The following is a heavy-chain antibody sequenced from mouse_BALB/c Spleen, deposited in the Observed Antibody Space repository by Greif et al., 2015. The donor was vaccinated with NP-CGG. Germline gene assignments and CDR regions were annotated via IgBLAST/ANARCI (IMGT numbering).Heavy chain of an antibody. CDR3: ARRTGTEAMDY. J-gene: IGHJ4*01. Sequence: VQGVESGPELVKPGASVKISCKASGSTGVDSSLPWVKQKPGKGLEWIGWIYPGSGNTPYNGTFKGKTTLTVDTSSSTAYMQLSSLTSEDTAVYFCARRTGTEAMDYWGQGTSVTVSS. CDR1: GSTGVDSS. CDR2: IYPGSGNT. V-gene: IGHV1-84*02. D-gene: IGHD4-1*01.